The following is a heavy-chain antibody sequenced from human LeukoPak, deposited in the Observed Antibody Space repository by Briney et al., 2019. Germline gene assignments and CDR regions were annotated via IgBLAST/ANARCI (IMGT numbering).Heavy chain of an antibody. V-gene: IGHV4-34*01. CDR2: INQSGST. CDR1: GGSFSGYY. Sequence: SETLSLTCAVYGGSFSGYYWSWIRQPPGKGLEWIGEINQSGSTNYNPSLKSRVTISVDTSKNQFSLKLSSVTAADTAVYYCASAYDSSGYYGGEYWGQGTLVTVSS. CDR3: ASAYDSSGYYGGEY. J-gene: IGHJ4*02. D-gene: IGHD3-22*01.